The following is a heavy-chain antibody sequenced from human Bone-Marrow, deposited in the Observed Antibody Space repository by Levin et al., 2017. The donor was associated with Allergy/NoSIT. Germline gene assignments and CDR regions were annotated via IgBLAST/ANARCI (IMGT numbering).Heavy chain of an antibody. V-gene: IGHV3-33*05. D-gene: IGHD3-9*01. Sequence: GESLKISCAASGFNFGDFGMHWVRQAPGKGLESVAAISYHSTYHYYPASVQGRFTISRDNSKNTVDLEMNDLRAEDTAVYYCARDSNVMTGYCDSWGQGSRVIVSS. CDR3: ARDSNVMTGYCDS. J-gene: IGHJ4*02. CDR1: GFNFGDFG. CDR2: ISYHSTYH.